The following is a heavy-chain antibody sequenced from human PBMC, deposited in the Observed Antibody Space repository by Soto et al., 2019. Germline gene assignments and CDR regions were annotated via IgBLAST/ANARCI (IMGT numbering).Heavy chain of an antibody. D-gene: IGHD3-22*01. V-gene: IGHV4-39*01. CDR2: IYYSGST. Sequence: PSETLSLTCTVSGGSISSSSYYWGWIRQPPGKGLEWIGSIYYSGSTYYNQSLKSRVTISVDTSKSQFSLKLSSVTAADSAVYYCARLVYDSSGYRPGWGQGTLVTVSS. CDR1: GGSISSSSYY. CDR3: ARLVYDSSGYRPG. J-gene: IGHJ4*02.